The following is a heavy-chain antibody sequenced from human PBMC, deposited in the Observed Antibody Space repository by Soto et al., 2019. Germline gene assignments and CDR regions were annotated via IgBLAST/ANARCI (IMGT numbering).Heavy chain of an antibody. CDR1: GFTFSNYA. CDR3: AKDTALIAMGSFDY. V-gene: IGHV3-23*01. CDR2: ISGSGGST. D-gene: IGHD6-19*01. Sequence: GGSLRLSCAASGFTFSNYAMSWVRQAPGKGLEWVSGISGSGGSTYYADSVKGRFTISRDNSKSTLYLQMNSLRAEDTAVYYCAKDTALIAMGSFDYWGQGTQVTVSS. J-gene: IGHJ4*02.